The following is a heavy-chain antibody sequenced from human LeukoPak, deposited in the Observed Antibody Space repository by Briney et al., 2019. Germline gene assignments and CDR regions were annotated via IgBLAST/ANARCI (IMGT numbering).Heavy chain of an antibody. Sequence: ALRLSCAASGFTFDDYAMHWVRQAPGKGLGWVSVISWNSGSIGYADSVKGRFTISRDKAKNSLYLQMNSLRAEDTALYSCAKGLRSNRAVAGTEFWGEGTLVTVSS. J-gene: IGHJ1*01. V-gene: IGHV3-9*01. D-gene: IGHD6-19*01. CDR3: AKGLRSNRAVAGTEF. CDR1: GFTFDDYA. CDR2: ISWNSGSI.